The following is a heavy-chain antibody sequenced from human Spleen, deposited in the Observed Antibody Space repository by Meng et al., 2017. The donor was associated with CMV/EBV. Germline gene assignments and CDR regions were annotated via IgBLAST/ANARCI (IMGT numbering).Heavy chain of an antibody. J-gene: IGHJ6*02. CDR3: VRDELGMDV. Sequence: GESLKISCAASGFTFSSYWMHWVRQAPGKGLVWVSRINTDGRSTTYADSVKGRFTISRDNAKNTLYLQMNRLTAEDTAVYYCVRDELGMDVWGQGTTVTVSS. V-gene: IGHV3-74*01. CDR1: GFTFSSYW. D-gene: IGHD3-10*01. CDR2: INTDGRST.